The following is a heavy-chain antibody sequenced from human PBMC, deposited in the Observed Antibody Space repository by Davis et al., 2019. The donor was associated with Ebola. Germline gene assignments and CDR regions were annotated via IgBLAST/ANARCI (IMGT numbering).Heavy chain of an antibody. J-gene: IGHJ4*02. V-gene: IGHV3-30*18. CDR1: GFTFSSYG. CDR3: AKGYCRNGESYPDH. CDR2: ISYDGSNK. Sequence: GESLKISCAASGFTFSSYGMHWVRQAPGKGLEWVAVISYDGSNKYYADSVKGRFTISRDNSKNTLYLQMNSLRAEDTAVYYCAKGYCRNGESYPDHWGQGTLVSVSS. D-gene: IGHD2-8*01.